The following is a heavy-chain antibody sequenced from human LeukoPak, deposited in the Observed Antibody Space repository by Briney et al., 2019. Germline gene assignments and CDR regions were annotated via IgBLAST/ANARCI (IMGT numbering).Heavy chain of an antibody. D-gene: IGHD6-13*01. CDR2: IYYSGRT. Sequence: SETLSLTCTVSGGSISSYYWSWIRQPPGKGLEWIGYIYYSGRTKYNPSLKSRVTISVDTSKNQFSLKLSSVTAADTAVYYCARDVSAAGTGDYWGQGTLVTVSS. CDR1: GGSISSYY. V-gene: IGHV4-59*01. CDR3: ARDVSAAGTGDY. J-gene: IGHJ4*02.